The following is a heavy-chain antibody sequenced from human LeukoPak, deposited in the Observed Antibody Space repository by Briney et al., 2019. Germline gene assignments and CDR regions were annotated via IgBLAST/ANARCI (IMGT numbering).Heavy chain of an antibody. CDR3: ARDSRYFDWLLPTPFDY. V-gene: IGHV3-21*01. J-gene: IGHJ4*02. Sequence: GGSLRLSCAASGFTFSSYRMNWVRQAPGKGLEWVSSISSSSSYIYHADSVKGRFTISRDNAKNTLYLQMNSLRAEDTAVYYCARDSRYFDWLLPTPFDYWGQGTLVTVSS. CDR2: ISSSSSYI. D-gene: IGHD3-9*01. CDR1: GFTFSSYR.